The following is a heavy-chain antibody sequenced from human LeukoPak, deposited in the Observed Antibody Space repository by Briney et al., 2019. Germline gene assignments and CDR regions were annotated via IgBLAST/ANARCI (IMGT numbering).Heavy chain of an antibody. Sequence: GGSLRLSCAASGFTFSSYAMSWVRQAPGKGLEGVANIKEDGSEKYHVDSAKGRFTISRDNAKNSLYLEMNSLRAEDTAVYYCATPPRRSTSSNYWGQGTLVTVSS. V-gene: IGHV3-7*01. CDR1: GFTFSSYA. CDR3: ATPPRRSTSSNY. D-gene: IGHD2-2*01. J-gene: IGHJ4*02. CDR2: IKEDGSEK.